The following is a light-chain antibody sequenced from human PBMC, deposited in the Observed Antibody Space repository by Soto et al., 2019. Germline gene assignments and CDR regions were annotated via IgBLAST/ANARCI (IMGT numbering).Light chain of an antibody. CDR3: QHYGSSPRT. CDR1: QSVSSNY. J-gene: IGKJ2*01. Sequence: EIVLTQSPGTLYLSPGERATLSCRASQSVSSNYLAWYQQKPGQAPRLLIYDASSRATGVPDRFSGSGSGTGFTLAMSSLEPEDVAVYYCQHYGSSPRTFGQGTKLEIK. V-gene: IGKV3-20*01. CDR2: DAS.